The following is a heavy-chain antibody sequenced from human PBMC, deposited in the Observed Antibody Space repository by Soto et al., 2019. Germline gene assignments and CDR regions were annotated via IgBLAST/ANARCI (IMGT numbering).Heavy chain of an antibody. Sequence: PSETLSLTCTVSGGSISSSSYYWGWIRQPPGKGLEWIGCIYYSRSTYYNPSLKSRVTISVDTSKNQFSLKLSSVPAADTAVYYCARERPDGARLDPWGQGTLVTVSS. CDR3: ARERPDGARLDP. J-gene: IGHJ5*02. CDR2: IYYSRST. CDR1: GGSISSSSYY. D-gene: IGHD6-6*01. V-gene: IGHV4-39*07.